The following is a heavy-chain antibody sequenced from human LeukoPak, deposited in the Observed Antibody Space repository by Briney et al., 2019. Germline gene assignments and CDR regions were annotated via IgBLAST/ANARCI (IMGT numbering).Heavy chain of an antibody. D-gene: IGHD5-18*01. V-gene: IGHV4-59*01. J-gene: IGHJ4*02. CDR3: ARTKDTAMANPYYFDY. CDR1: GGSISSYY. CDR2: IYYSGST. Sequence: ETLSLTCTVSGGSISSYYWSWIRQPPGKGLEWIGYIYYSGSTNYNPSLKSRVTISVDTSKNQFSLKLSSVTAADTAVYYCARTKDTAMANPYYFDYWGQGTLVTVSS.